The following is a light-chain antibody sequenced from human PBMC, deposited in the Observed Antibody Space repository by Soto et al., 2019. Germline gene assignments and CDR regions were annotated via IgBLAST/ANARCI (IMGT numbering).Light chain of an antibody. Sequence: DTVLTQSPGTLSLSPGETSTLTCGASHSVSSTFVAWYQQKPGQAPTLLIYDADTRATGIPDRFSGSGFGTHFTLTISSLEPEDFAMYYCQQSASSVTFGQGTRLEIK. CDR1: HSVSSTF. CDR3: QQSASSVT. J-gene: IGKJ5*01. CDR2: DAD. V-gene: IGKV3-20*01.